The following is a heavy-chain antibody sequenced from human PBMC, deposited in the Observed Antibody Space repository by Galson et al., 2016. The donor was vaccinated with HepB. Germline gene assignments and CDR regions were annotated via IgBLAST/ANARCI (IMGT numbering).Heavy chain of an antibody. CDR3: AKGGFLEWLLYPHRKDGMDV. V-gene: IGHV3-33*06. J-gene: IGHJ6*02. CDR1: GFLFRGYG. Sequence: SLRLSCAGSGFLFRGYGMHWVRQAPGKGLEWVAIIWFHGNIKYYADSVKGRFTISRDNSKNTLYLQMNSLRAEDTAVYYCAKGGFLEWLLYPHRKDGMDVWGQGTTVTVSS. D-gene: IGHD3-3*01. CDR2: IWFHGNIK.